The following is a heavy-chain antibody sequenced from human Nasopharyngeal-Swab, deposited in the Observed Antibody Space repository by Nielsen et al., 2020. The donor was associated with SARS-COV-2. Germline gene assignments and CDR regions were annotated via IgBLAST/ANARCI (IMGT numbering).Heavy chain of an antibody. Sequence: GESLKTPCVASTFQLRLNYVSWVRQPPAKGLEWVSVIYGGRRTWYADSVRGRFTISNDNSNHILYLQMNRLRVEDTAIYFRARPHSSQYSYGLDAWGQGTTVTVSS. D-gene: IGHD6-13*01. CDR1: TFQLRLNY. J-gene: IGHJ6*02. CDR2: IYGGRRT. CDR3: ARPHSSQYSYGLDA. V-gene: IGHV3-53*01.